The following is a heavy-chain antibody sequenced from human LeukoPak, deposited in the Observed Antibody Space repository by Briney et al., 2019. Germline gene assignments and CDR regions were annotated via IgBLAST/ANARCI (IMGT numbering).Heavy chain of an antibody. CDR3: ARVGASRLGRPFDY. D-gene: IGHD1-26*01. J-gene: IGHJ4*02. V-gene: IGHV4-4*02. CDR2: VNLQGST. Sequence: SETLSLTCGVSGGSITNTNYWTWVRQPPGKGLEWIGEVNLQGSTNYNPSLMGRVAIAVDTSENHISLQLTSVTAADTAVYYCARVGASRLGRPFDYWGQGTLVTVSS. CDR1: GGSITNTNY.